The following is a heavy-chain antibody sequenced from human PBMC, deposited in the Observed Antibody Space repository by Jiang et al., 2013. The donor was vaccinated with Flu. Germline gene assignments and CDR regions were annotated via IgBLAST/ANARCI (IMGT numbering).Heavy chain of an antibody. CDR3: ARGYCSGGSCSLYGMDV. J-gene: IGHJ6*02. Sequence: VRQAPGQGLEWMGWINAYNGNTNYAQKLQGRVTMTTDTSTSTVYMDLRSLRSDDTAVYYCARGYCSGGSCSLYGMDVWGQGTTVTVSS. CDR2: INAYNGNT. D-gene: IGHD2-15*01. V-gene: IGHV1-18*01.